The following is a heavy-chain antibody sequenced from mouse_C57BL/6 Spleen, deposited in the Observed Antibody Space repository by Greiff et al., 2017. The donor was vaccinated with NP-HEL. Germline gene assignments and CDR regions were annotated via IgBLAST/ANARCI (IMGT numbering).Heavy chain of an antibody. CDR3: ARPEYGNYDYFDY. J-gene: IGHJ2*01. Sequence: DVMLVESGGGLVKPGGSLKLSCAASGFTFSDYGMHWVRQAPEKGLEWVAYISSGSSTIYYADTVKGRFTISRDNAKNTLFLQMTSLRSEDTAMYYCARPEYGNYDYFDYWGQGTTLTVSS. CDR1: GFTFSDYG. D-gene: IGHD2-1*01. V-gene: IGHV5-17*01. CDR2: ISSGSSTI.